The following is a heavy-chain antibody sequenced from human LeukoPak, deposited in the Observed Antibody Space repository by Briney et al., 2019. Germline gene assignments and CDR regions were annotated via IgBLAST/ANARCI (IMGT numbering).Heavy chain of an antibody. V-gene: IGHV3-23*01. CDR1: GFTFSSYA. D-gene: IGHD3-22*01. J-gene: IGHJ4*02. Sequence: GGSLRLSCAASGFTFSSYAMSWVRQAPGKGLEWVSAISGSGGSTYYADSVKGRFTISRDNAKNSLYLQMNSLRAEDTAVYYCARGAPYYYDSSGYILWGQGTLVTVSS. CDR2: ISGSGGST. CDR3: ARGAPYYYDSSGYIL.